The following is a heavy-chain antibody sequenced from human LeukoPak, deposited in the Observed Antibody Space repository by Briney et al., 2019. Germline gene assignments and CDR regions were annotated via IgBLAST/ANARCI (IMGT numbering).Heavy chain of an antibody. CDR2: ISGSGGST. V-gene: IGHV3-23*01. Sequence: GGTLRLSCAASGFTFSSYGMSWVRQAPGKGLEWVSAISGSGGSTYYADSVKGRFTISRDNSKNTPYLQMNSLRAEDTAVYYCAKDADTAMVTFFGYWGQGTLVTVSS. J-gene: IGHJ4*02. D-gene: IGHD5-18*01. CDR1: GFTFSSYG. CDR3: AKDADTAMVTFFGY.